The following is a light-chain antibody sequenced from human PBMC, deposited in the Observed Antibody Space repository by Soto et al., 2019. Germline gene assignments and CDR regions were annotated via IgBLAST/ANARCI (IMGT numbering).Light chain of an antibody. CDR3: QQYNSYS. CDR1: QGISSY. Sequence: DIQLTQSPSFLSASVRDRVTISCRASQGISSYLAWHQKKPGKATKLLMYAASTLQSGVPSRFSGSGSGTEFTITISSLQPDYFATYYCQQYNSYSFGQGTKVDIK. V-gene: IGKV1-9*01. J-gene: IGKJ1*01. CDR2: AAS.